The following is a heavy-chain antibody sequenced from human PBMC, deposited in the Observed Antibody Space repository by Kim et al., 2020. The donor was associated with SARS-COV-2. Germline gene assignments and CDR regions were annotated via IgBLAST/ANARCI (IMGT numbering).Heavy chain of an antibody. D-gene: IGHD2-2*02. CDR2: ISAYNGNT. CDR1: GYTFTSYG. J-gene: IGHJ4*02. Sequence: ASVKVSCKASGYTFTSYGISWVRQAPGQGLEWMGWISAYNGNTNYAQKLQGRVTMTTDTSTSTAYMELRSLRSDDTAVYYCAREFLGYCSSTSCYIHLPDYWGQGTLVTVSS. V-gene: IGHV1-18*01. CDR3: AREFLGYCSSTSCYIHLPDY.